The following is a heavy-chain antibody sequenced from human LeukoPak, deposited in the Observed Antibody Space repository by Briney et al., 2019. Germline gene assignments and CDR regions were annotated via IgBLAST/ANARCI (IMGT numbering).Heavy chain of an antibody. CDR1: GFTFSSYA. CDR3: AKVDYYDSSGYYLSLNGMDV. J-gene: IGHJ6*02. CDR2: ISGSGGST. V-gene: IGHV3-23*01. D-gene: IGHD3-22*01. Sequence: PGGSLRLSCAASGFTFSSYAMSWVRQAPGKGLEWFSAISGSGGSTYYADSVKGRFTISRDNSKNTLYLQMNSLRAEDTAVYYCAKVDYYDSSGYYLSLNGMDVWGQGTTVTVSS.